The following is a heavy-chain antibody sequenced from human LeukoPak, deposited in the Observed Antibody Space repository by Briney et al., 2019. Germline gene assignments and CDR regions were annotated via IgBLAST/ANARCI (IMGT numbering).Heavy chain of an antibody. D-gene: IGHD6-19*01. CDR3: ARQGYGSGYYYFDY. CDR2: IYYSGST. V-gene: IGHV4-59*01. CDR1: GGSISSYY. Sequence: PSETLSLTCTVSGGSISSYYWSWIRQPPGKGLEWIGYIYYSGSTNYNPSLNSRVTISVDTSNNQFSLKLSSVTAADTAVYYCARQGYGSGYYYFDYWGQGTLVTVSS. J-gene: IGHJ4*02.